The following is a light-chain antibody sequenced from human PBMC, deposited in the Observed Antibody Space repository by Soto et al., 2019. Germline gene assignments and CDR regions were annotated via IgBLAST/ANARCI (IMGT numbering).Light chain of an antibody. V-gene: IGKV3-20*01. CDR1: QSVSSGY. CDR2: GAS. Sequence: EFVLTQSPGTLYLSPGERATLSCRASQSVSSGYLAWYQQRPGQAPRLLIYGASTRATGIPDRFSGSGSGTDFTLTISRLEPEDFAVYYCQQYGTSPWTFGQGTKVDIK. J-gene: IGKJ1*01. CDR3: QQYGTSPWT.